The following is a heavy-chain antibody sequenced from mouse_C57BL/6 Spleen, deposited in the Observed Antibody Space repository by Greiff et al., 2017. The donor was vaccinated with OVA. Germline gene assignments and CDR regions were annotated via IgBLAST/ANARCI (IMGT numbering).Heavy chain of an antibody. D-gene: IGHD2-1*01. CDR1: GYSITSGYD. Sequence: EVQRVESGPGMVKPSQSLSLTCTVTGYSITSGYDWHWIRHFPGNKLEWMGYISYSGSTNYNPYLKSRISLTHDTSKNHFFLKLNSVTTEDTATYYWASSGGNYCYAMDYWGQGTSVTVSS. CDR2: ISYSGST. CDR3: ASSGGNYCYAMDY. V-gene: IGHV3-1*01. J-gene: IGHJ4*01.